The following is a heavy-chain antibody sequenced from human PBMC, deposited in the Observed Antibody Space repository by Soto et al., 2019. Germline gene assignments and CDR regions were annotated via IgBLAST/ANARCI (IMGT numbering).Heavy chain of an antibody. D-gene: IGHD3-16*02. CDR1: GYTFTSYD. Sequence: ASVKVSCKASGYTFTSYDINWVRQATGQGLEWMGWMNPNSGNTGYAQKFQGRVTMTRNTSISTAYMELSSLRSEDTAVYYCARQPPPYDYVWGSYRYVSDVWGQGTTLTV. CDR2: MNPNSGNT. CDR3: ARQPPPYDYVWGSYRYVSDV. V-gene: IGHV1-8*01. J-gene: IGHJ6*02.